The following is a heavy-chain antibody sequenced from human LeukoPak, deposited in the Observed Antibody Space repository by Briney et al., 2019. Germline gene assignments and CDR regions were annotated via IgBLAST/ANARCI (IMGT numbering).Heavy chain of an antibody. CDR1: GGSISGYY. CDR3: ARTQDIRYYMDV. V-gene: IGHV4-59*01. J-gene: IGHJ6*03. CDR2: IYYSGST. Sequence: SEALSLTCTVSGGSISGYYWSWIRQPPGKGLEWIGYIYYSGSTNYNPSLKSRVTISVATSKKQFSLKLSSVPAADTAAYYCARTQDIRYYMDVWGKGTTVAVSS.